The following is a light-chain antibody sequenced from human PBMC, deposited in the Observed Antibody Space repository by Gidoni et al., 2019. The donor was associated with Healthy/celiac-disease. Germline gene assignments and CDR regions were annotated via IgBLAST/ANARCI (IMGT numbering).Light chain of an antibody. CDR1: QSISSY. V-gene: IGKV1-39*01. J-gene: IGKJ4*01. Sequence: IQMTQSPSSLSASVGETVIITCRASQSISSYLNWYQQKPGQAPKLLIYAASSLQSRVPSRFSGSGSGTDFTLTISSLQPEDFATYYCQQSYSTPLTLXAXTKVEIK. CDR3: QQSYSTPLT. CDR2: AAS.